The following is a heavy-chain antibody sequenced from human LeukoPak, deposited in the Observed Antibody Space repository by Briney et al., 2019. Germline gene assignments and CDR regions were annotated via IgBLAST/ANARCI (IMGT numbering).Heavy chain of an antibody. J-gene: IGHJ6*02. D-gene: IGHD3-10*01. Sequence: SETLSLTCAVYGGSFSGYYWSWIRQPPGKGLEWIGEINHSGSTNYNPSLKSRVTISVDMSKNQFSLKLSSVTAADTAVYYCARVIITLGMDVWGQGTTVTVSS. V-gene: IGHV4-34*01. CDR1: GGSFSGYY. CDR3: ARVIITLGMDV. CDR2: INHSGST.